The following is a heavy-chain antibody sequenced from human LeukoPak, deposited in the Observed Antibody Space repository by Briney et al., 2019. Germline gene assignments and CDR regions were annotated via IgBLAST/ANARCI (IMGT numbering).Heavy chain of an antibody. Sequence: SQTLSLTCAISGDSVSSNRVTWNWIRQSPSRGLEWLGRAYYRSKSSNDSSESVKSRIIISPDTSKNQFSLQLKSVTPEDTAVYYCTSVSGGVFEDWGQGTLVTVSS. CDR3: TSVSGGVFED. J-gene: IGHJ4*02. V-gene: IGHV6-1*01. D-gene: IGHD2-8*01. CDR1: GDSVSSNRVT. CDR2: AYYRSKSSN.